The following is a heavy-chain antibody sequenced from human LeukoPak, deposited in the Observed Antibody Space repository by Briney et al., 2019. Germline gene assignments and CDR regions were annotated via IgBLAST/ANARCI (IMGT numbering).Heavy chain of an antibody. CDR1: GYSISSGYY. CDR3: ARARRWFDP. CDR2: IYHSGST. V-gene: IGHV4-38-2*02. Sequence: SETLSLTCTVSGYSISSGYYWGWIRQPPGKGLEWIGSIYHSGSTYYNPSLKSRVTISVDTSKNQFSLKLSSVTAADTAVYYCARARRWFDPWGQGTLVTVPS. J-gene: IGHJ5*02.